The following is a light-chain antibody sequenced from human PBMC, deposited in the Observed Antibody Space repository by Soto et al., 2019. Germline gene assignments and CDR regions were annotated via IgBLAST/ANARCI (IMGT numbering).Light chain of an antibody. V-gene: IGKV1-5*01. CDR3: QQHDSFWT. Sequence: IQMAQSPSTLSASVGDRVTITCRASQNVGFWVAWYQQKPGKAPKLLISDASNLASGVPSMFSGTGSGTEFPLAITSLQPDDFATYYCQQHDSFWTFGQGTKLEIK. CDR2: DAS. CDR1: QNVGFW. J-gene: IGKJ2*01.